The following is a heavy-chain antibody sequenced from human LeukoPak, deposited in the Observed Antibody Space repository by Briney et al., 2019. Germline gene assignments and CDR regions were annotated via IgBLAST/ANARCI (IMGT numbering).Heavy chain of an antibody. CDR3: AKFRRTAAAGS. J-gene: IGHJ4*02. CDR2: ISGSGCSK. Sequence: GGSXXLXXXXXGFTFSSYXMSWVRQAPGKGLXWVAAISGSGCSKYYADSVKGGVTISRDNYKNRLYLQMNSLRAEDTAVYYCAKFRRTAAAGSWGQGTLVTVSS. D-gene: IGHD6-13*01. V-gene: IGHV3-23*01. CDR1: GFTFSSYX.